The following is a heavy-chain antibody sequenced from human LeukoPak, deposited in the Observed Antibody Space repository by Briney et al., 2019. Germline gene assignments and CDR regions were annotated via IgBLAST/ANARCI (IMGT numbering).Heavy chain of an antibody. Sequence: PGGSLRLSCAASGFTFDDYAMHWVRQAPGKGLEWVSGISWNSGSIGYADSVKGRFTISRDNAKNSLYLQMNSLRAEDTALYYCAKAVEWELPGDAFDIWGQGTMVTVSS. CDR1: GFTFDDYA. CDR2: ISWNSGSI. J-gene: IGHJ3*02. V-gene: IGHV3-9*01. D-gene: IGHD1-26*01. CDR3: AKAVEWELPGDAFDI.